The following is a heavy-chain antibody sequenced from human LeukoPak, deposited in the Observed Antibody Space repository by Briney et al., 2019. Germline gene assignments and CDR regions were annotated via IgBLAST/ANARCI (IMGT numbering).Heavy chain of an antibody. V-gene: IGHV1-18*01. CDR2: ISAYNGNT. J-gene: IGHJ6*02. D-gene: IGHD6-13*01. CDR3: ARDGTRYSSSWYYGMDV. Sequence: ASVKVSCKASGYTFTSYGISWVRQAPGQGLEWMGWISAYNGNTNYAQKLQGRVTMTRDTSTSTVYMELSSLRSEDTAVYYCARDGTRYSSSWYYGMDVWGQGTTVTVSS. CDR1: GYTFTSYG.